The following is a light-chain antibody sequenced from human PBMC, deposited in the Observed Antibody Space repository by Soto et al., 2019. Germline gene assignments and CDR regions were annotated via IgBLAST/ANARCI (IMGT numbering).Light chain of an antibody. J-gene: IGKJ5*01. CDR2: DAS. V-gene: IGKV3-15*01. Sequence: EVLMTQSPATLSVSPGERATLSCRASQRVSSDLAWYQQKPGQAPRLLIYDASTRATGILARFSGSGSGTEFTLTISSLQSEDFAVYYCQQYNNWPLPTFGQGTRLEIK. CDR1: QRVSSD. CDR3: QQYNNWPLPT.